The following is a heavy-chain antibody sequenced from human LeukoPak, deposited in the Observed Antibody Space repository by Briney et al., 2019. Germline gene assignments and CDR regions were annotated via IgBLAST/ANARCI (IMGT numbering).Heavy chain of an antibody. CDR2: INPNSCRT. J-gene: IGHJ4*02. CDR1: GYSFNDYY. Sequence: GASVNVSCKTSGYSFNDYYLHWGRQAPGQGLEWMGWINPNSCRTNHAPKFQGRVTLTTDTSITTAYMELSSLISGDTALYYCARDSSDILTGYYHFWGQGTLVTVSS. D-gene: IGHD3-9*01. V-gene: IGHV1-2*02. CDR3: ARDSSDILTGYYHF.